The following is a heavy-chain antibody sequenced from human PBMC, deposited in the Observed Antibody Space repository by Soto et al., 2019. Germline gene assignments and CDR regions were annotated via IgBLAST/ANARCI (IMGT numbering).Heavy chain of an antibody. CDR3: ARDLTMIVVVNDAFDI. D-gene: IGHD3-22*01. CDR1: GFTCSSYG. J-gene: IGHJ3*02. CDR2: IWYDGSNK. V-gene: IGHV3-33*01. Sequence: GGSLRLSCAASGFTCSSYGMRWVRQAPGKGLEWVAVIWYDGSNKYYADSVKGRFTISRDNSKNTLYLQMNSLRAEDTAVYYCARDLTMIVVVNDAFDIWGQGTMVTVSS.